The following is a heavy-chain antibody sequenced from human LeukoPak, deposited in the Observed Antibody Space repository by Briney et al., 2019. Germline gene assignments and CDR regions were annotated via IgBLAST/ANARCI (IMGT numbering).Heavy chain of an antibody. Sequence: PGGSLRLSCAASGFTFSSYWMSWVRQAPGKGLEWVSAIGGSPDVYYTDSVKGRFTISRDDLTNTLFLQMNNVRAEDTAIYYCAKDFTSGNGIYDALDIWGQGTMVTVSS. J-gene: IGHJ3*02. D-gene: IGHD1-1*01. CDR3: AKDFTSGNGIYDALDI. CDR1: GFTFSSYW. V-gene: IGHV3-23*01. CDR2: IGGSPDV.